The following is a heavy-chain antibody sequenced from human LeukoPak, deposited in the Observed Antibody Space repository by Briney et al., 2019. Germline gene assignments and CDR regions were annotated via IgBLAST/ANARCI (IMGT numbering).Heavy chain of an antibody. D-gene: IGHD6-13*01. CDR1: GGSISSYY. CDR3: ARLVAVAAAADYYYYGMDV. Sequence: SETLSLTCTVSGGSISSYYWSWIRQPPEKGLEWIGYIYYSGSTNYNPSLKSRVTISVDTSKNQFSLKLSSVTAADTAVYYCARLVAVAAAADYYYYGMDVWGQGTTVTVSS. V-gene: IGHV4-59*08. CDR2: IYYSGST. J-gene: IGHJ6*02.